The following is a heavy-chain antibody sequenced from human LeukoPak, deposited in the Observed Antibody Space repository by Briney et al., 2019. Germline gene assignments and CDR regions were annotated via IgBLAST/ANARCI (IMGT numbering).Heavy chain of an antibody. Sequence: SETLSLTCDVSGGSIDSTNWWNRVRQPPGRGLEWIGEIHHDGRINYNPSLKSRVTLSVDKSKNQFSLRLNSVTAADTAMYYCARSHDHLWGNYPDYWGQGTLVTVSS. V-gene: IGHV4/OR15-8*01. CDR3: ARSHDHLWGNYPDY. CDR2: IHHDGRI. J-gene: IGHJ4*02. D-gene: IGHD3-16*02. CDR1: GGSIDSTNW.